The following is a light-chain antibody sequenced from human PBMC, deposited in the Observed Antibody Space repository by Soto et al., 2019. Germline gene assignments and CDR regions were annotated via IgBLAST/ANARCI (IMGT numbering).Light chain of an antibody. CDR2: SAS. CDR3: QQSSNTPPFT. V-gene: IGKV1-39*01. J-gene: IGKJ2*01. CDR1: QSISIY. Sequence: DIQLTQSPSSLSASVGDRVTITCRASQSISIYLHWYQQKPGKAPKLLIYSASTLQTGVPLRFSGSGSGTDFTLSISNLQPEDFATYYCQQSSNTPPFTFGQVTKLEIK.